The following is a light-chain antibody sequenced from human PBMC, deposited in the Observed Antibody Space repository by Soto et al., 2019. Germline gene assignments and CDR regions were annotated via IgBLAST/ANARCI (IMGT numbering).Light chain of an antibody. Sequence: QSVLTQPASVSGSPGQSITISCTGTSSDVDGYNYVSWYQYHPGKAPKLMIYDVNNRPSGVSNRFSGSKSGNTASLTISGLQAEDEADYYCSSFTISRNTVIFGGGTKLPS. CDR2: DVN. CDR1: SSDVDGYNY. V-gene: IGLV2-14*01. CDR3: SSFTISRNTVI. J-gene: IGLJ2*01.